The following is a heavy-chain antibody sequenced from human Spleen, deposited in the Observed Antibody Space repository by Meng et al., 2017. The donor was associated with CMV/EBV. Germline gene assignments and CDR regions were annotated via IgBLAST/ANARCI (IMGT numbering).Heavy chain of an antibody. J-gene: IGHJ4*02. CDR1: GYTFTSYA. CDR2: SNAGNGNT. D-gene: IGHD3-9*01. Sequence: ASVKVSCKASGYTFTSYAMHWVRQAPGQRLEWMGWSNAGNGNTKYSQEFQGRVTITRNTSISTAYMELSSLRSEDTAVYYCARGSILTGYYGFDYWGQGTLVTVSS. CDR3: ARGSILTGYYGFDY. V-gene: IGHV1-3*02.